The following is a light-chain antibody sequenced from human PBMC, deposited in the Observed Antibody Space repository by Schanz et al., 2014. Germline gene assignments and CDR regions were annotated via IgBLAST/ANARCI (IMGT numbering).Light chain of an antibody. CDR1: SSNIGSNT. CDR2: SDN. V-gene: IGLV1-47*02. Sequence: QSVLTQPPSVSGAPGQRVTISCTGSSSNIGSNTVNWFRQLPGTAPKLLIYSDNQRPSGVPDRFSGSKSATSASLAISGLRSEDEADYYCAAWDDSLGVVFGGGTKVTVL. J-gene: IGLJ2*01. CDR3: AAWDDSLGVV.